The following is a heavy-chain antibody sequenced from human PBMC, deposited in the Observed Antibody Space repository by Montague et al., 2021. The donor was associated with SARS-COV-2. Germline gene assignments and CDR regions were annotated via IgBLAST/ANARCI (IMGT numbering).Heavy chain of an antibody. J-gene: IGHJ4*02. Sequence: SETLSLTCTVSGGSISPYYWSWIRQPPGKGLEWIGNIYHTGSTXXXSSXXXRXTISVDTSENQFSLKVTSVTPADTAVYYCARVGWELRVGDYYFDYWGQGTLVTVSS. D-gene: IGHD1-26*01. CDR3: ARVGWELRVGDYYFDY. CDR1: GGSISPYY. CDR2: IYHTGST. V-gene: IGHV4-59*01.